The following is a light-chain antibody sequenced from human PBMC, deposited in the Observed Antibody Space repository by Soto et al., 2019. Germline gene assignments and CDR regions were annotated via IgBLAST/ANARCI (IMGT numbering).Light chain of an antibody. CDR1: QSVDGY. CDR2: DAS. Sequence: EIVLTHYPATLSLSPGERASLSCRASQSVDGYLAWYQQRPGQPPRLLFYDASNRATGIPARFSAFGSGTDFTLTISALEPEDFAVYYCQQRSNWPRTFGGGTKVEMK. V-gene: IGKV3-11*01. J-gene: IGKJ4*01. CDR3: QQRSNWPRT.